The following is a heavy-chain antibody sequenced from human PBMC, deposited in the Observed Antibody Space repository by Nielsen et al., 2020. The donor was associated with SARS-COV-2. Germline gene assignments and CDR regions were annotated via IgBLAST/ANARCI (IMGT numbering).Heavy chain of an antibody. D-gene: IGHD3-10*01. Sequence: KVSCKGSGYNFNIYWIAWVRQMPGKGLEWMGIVFPGDSDTRNSPSFQGQVTISADKSISTAYLQWSSLKASDTAMYYCVRLGGVYGSGSKDAFDIWGQGTVVTVSS. CDR2: VFPGDSDT. V-gene: IGHV5-51*01. J-gene: IGHJ3*02. CDR3: VRLGGVYGSGSKDAFDI. CDR1: GYNFNIYW.